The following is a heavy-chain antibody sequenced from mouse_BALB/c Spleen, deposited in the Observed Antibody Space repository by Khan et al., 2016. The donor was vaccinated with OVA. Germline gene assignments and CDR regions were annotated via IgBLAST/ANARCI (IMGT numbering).Heavy chain of an antibody. CDR3: VRGSGKSRFAY. J-gene: IGHJ3*01. Sequence: QVRLQQSGAELVRPGVSVRISCKGSGYTFTDFAMHWVKQSHAKSLEWLGVISTYYGDVDYNHKFRDKATMTVDKSYSTAYMELAGLTSEDSAMYYCVRGSGKSRFAYWGQGTLVTVSA. CDR2: ISTYYGDV. V-gene: IGHV1S137*01. D-gene: IGHD1-3*01. CDR1: GYTFTDFA.